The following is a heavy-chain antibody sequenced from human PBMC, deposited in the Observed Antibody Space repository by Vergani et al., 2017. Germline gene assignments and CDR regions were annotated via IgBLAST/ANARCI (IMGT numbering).Heavy chain of an antibody. J-gene: IGHJ3*02. CDR1: GFTFSSYW. CDR3: ASRVGYYYDSSGYSPYDAFDI. Sequence: EVQLLESGGGLVQPGGSLRLSCAASGFTFSSYWMHWVRQAPGKGLVWVSRINSDGSSTSYADSVKGRFTISRDNAKNTLYLQMNSLRAEDTAVYYCASRVGYYYDSSGYSPYDAFDIWGQGTMVTVSS. D-gene: IGHD3-22*01. V-gene: IGHV3-74*02. CDR2: INSDGSST.